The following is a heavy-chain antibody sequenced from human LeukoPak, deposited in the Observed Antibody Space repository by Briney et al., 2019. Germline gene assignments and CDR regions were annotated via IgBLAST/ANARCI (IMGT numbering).Heavy chain of an antibody. D-gene: IGHD1-26*01. CDR1: GYTFTSYY. Sequence: ASVKVSCKASGYTFTSYYMHWVRQAPGQGLEWMGIINPTGGSTSYAQKFQGRVTMTRDTSTNTVYVEVSSLRSEDTAVYYCASSGSGSYENWFDPWGQGTLVIVSS. J-gene: IGHJ5*02. CDR3: ASSGSGSYENWFDP. CDR2: INPTGGST. V-gene: IGHV1-46*01.